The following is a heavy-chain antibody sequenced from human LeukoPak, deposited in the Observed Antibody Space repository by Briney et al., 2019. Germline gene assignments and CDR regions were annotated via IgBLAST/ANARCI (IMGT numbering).Heavy chain of an antibody. CDR1: GFTFSSYA. CDR3: AKLLAATNSYYFNY. Sequence: GGSLRLSCAASGFTFSSYAMSWVRQAPGKGLEWVSTISGSGSGGSTYYADSVKGRFTISRDNSKDTLYLQMNSLRAEDTAVYYCAKLLAATNSYYFNYWGQGTLVTVSS. V-gene: IGHV3-23*01. J-gene: IGHJ4*02. CDR2: ISGSGSGGST. D-gene: IGHD6-25*01.